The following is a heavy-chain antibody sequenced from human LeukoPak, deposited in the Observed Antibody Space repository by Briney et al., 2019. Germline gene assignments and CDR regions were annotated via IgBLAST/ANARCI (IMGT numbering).Heavy chain of an antibody. CDR3: VRGRNGMDV. CDR1: GFTLSDSY. CDR2: TESKANNYIT. V-gene: IGHV3-72*01. J-gene: IGHJ6*02. Sequence: GGSLRLSCAASGFTLSDSYMEWVRQAPGKGLGWVCRTESKANNYITHYAASVKGRFSISRVESKNSLYLHMNRLKTEETAVYYCVRGRNGMDVWGQGTTVTVSS.